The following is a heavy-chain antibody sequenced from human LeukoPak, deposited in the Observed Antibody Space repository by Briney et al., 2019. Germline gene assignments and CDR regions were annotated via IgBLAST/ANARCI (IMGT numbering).Heavy chain of an antibody. V-gene: IGHV1-18*04. CDR3: ARGSRPGVRYFDWLPPQPYYYYGMDV. D-gene: IGHD3-9*01. Sequence: ASVKVSCKASGYTFTGYYMHWVRQAPGQGLEWMGWISAYNGNTNYAQKLQGRVTMTTDTSTSTAYMELRSLRSDDTAVYYCARGSRPGVRYFDWLPPQPYYYYGMDVWGQGTTVTVSS. J-gene: IGHJ6*02. CDR2: ISAYNGNT. CDR1: GYTFTGYY.